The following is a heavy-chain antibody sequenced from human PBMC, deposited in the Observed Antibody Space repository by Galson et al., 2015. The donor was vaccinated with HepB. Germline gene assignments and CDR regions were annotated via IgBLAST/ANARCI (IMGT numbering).Heavy chain of an antibody. J-gene: IGHJ6*03. D-gene: IGHD5-12*01. CDR2: IKQDGSEK. V-gene: IGHV3-7*01. CDR1: GFTFSSYW. Sequence: LSCAASGFTFSSYWMSWVRQAPGKGLEWVANIKQDGSEKYYVDSVKGRFTISRDNAKNSLYLQMNSLRAEDTAVYYCARDESGYDFFYYYYMDVWGKGTTVTVSS. CDR3: ARDESGYDFFYYYYMDV.